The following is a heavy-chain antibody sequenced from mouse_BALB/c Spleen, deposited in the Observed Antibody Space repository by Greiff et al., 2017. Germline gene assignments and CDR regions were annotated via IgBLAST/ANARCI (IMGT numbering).Heavy chain of an antibody. J-gene: IGHJ4*01. CDR1: GYTFTSYD. CDR2: IFPGDGST. Sequence: VQLQQSGAELVKPGASVKLSCKASGYTFTSYDINWVRQRPEQGLEWIEWIFPGDGSTKYNEKFKGKATLTTDKSSSTAYMQLSRLTSEDSAVYFCARWENDAMDYWGQGTSVTVSS. V-gene: IGHV1-85*01. CDR3: ARWENDAMDY. D-gene: IGHD4-1*01.